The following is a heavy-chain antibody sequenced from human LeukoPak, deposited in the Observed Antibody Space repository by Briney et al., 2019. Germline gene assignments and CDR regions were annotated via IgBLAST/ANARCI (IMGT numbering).Heavy chain of an antibody. CDR1: GGSFSGYY. CDR2: INHSGST. V-gene: IGHV4-34*01. J-gene: IGHJ4*02. Sequence: SETLSLTCAVYGGSFSGYYWSWIRQPPGKGLEWIGEINHSGSTNYNPSLKSRVTISVDTSKNQFSLKLSSVTAADTAVYYCARVGYSSSSDYWGQGTLVTVSS. D-gene: IGHD6-13*01. CDR3: ARVGYSSSSDY.